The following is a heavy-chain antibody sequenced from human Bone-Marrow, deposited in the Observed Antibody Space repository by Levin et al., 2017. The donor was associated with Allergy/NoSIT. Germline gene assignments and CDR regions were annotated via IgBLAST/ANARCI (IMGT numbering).Heavy chain of an antibody. V-gene: IGHV3-23*01. Sequence: RSGGSLRLSCVVSGFIFGKSPMSWVRQAPGKGLEWVSTISTGGNTHYAESVEGRFIISRDNLKDTLYLQMNDLRVDDTAKYFCATWIQEHFDWWGQGTQVVVPS. CDR1: GFIFGKSP. D-gene: IGHD5-12*01. J-gene: IGHJ4*02. CDR3: ATWIQEHFDW. CDR2: ISTGGNT.